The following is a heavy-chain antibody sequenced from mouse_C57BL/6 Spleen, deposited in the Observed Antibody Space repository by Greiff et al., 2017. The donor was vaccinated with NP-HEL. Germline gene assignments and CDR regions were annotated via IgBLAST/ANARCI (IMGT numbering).Heavy chain of an antibody. CDR2: INPSSGYT. CDR1: GYTFTSYW. Sequence: QVQLQQSGAELAKPGASVKLSCKASGYTFTSYWMHWVKQRPGQGLEWIGYINPSSGYTKYNQKFKDKATLTVDKSSSTAYMQLSSLTYEDSAVYYCARYVYGSRYFDYWGQGTTLTVSS. D-gene: IGHD1-1*01. J-gene: IGHJ2*01. V-gene: IGHV1-7*01. CDR3: ARYVYGSRYFDY.